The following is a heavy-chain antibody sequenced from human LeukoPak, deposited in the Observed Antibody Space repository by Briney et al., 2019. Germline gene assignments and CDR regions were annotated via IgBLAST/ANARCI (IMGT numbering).Heavy chain of an antibody. CDR2: ISYDGSNK. CDR3: AKPGLGYCSGGRCFGKVYSFDY. CDR1: GFTFSSYG. J-gene: IGHJ4*02. V-gene: IGHV3-30*18. D-gene: IGHD2-15*01. Sequence: GGSLRLSCAASGFTFSSYGMHWVRQAPGKGLEWVAVISYDGSNKYYADSVKGRFTISRDTSKNTLYLQMNNLRAEGTAVYYCAKPGLGYCSGGRCFGKVYSFDYWGQGTLVTVSS.